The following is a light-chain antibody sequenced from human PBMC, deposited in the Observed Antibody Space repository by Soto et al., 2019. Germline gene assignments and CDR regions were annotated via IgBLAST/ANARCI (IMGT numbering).Light chain of an antibody. CDR1: SSDIGNYKY. V-gene: IGLV2-8*01. CDR3: SSYAGSNLWV. J-gene: IGLJ3*02. CDR2: EVS. Sequence: QSVLTQSPSASESPGQSVTISCTGTSSDIGNYKYVSWYQQHPGKAPKLMIYEVSKRPSGVPDRFSGSKSGNTASLTVSGLQVEDEADYYCSSYAGSNLWVFGGGTKLTVL.